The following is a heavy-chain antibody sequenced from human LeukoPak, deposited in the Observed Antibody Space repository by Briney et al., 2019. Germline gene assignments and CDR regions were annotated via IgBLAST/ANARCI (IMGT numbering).Heavy chain of an antibody. D-gene: IGHD2-15*01. CDR3: AKRSCSDVACYHYFDY. Sequence: GGSLRLSCAASGFTFSSYSMNWVRQAPGKGLEWVSAISSSADTTYYADSAKGRFTISRDNSKNTLDLHMSSLRAEDTAVYYCAKRSCSDVACYHYFDYWGQGTLVTVSS. J-gene: IGHJ4*02. CDR1: GFTFSSYS. V-gene: IGHV3-23*01. CDR2: ISSSADTT.